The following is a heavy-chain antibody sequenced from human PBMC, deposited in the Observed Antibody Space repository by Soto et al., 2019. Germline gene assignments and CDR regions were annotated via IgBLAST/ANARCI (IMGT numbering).Heavy chain of an antibody. CDR1: GGSLSGYW. V-gene: IGHV4-34*02. D-gene: IGHD6-19*01. Sequence: QVQLQQWGAGLLKPSETLSLTCAVYGGSLSGYWWSWIRQPPGKGLEWIGEISDGGTTNYNPSLKGRVTILLDMSKNQYSVRLSSVTAADTAVYYCARIREQWLAFDAFEIWGQGTMVTVSS. J-gene: IGHJ3*02. CDR3: ARIREQWLAFDAFEI. CDR2: ISDGGTT.